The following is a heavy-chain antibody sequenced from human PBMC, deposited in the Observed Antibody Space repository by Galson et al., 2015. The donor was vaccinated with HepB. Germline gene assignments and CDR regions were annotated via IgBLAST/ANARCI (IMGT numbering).Heavy chain of an antibody. CDR3: ARDRERDGYNAGFDY. CDR1: GFTFGSYA. Sequence: SLRLSCAASGFTFGSYAMSWVRQAPGKGLEWVAVIWDDGSNKYYADSVKGRFTISRDNSDNTLYLQMNSLRAEDTAVYYCARDRERDGYNAGFDYWGQGTLVTVSS. CDR2: IWDDGSNK. D-gene: IGHD5-24*01. V-gene: IGHV3-33*08. J-gene: IGHJ4*02.